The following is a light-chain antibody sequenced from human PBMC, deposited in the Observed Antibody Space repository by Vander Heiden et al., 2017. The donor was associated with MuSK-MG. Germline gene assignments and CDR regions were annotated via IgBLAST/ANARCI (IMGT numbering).Light chain of an antibody. V-gene: IGLV2-14*01. Sequence: QSALPQPASVSGSPGQSNPISCTGTSNDVGSYDYVSWYQQHPGKAPKLIMYDVANRPSGVSNRFSGSKSGTTDSPTISGLQTEDEADVDCSSYTASSTLVFGGGTRLTVL. CDR2: DVA. J-gene: IGLJ2*01. CDR3: SSYTASSTLV. CDR1: SNDVGSYDY.